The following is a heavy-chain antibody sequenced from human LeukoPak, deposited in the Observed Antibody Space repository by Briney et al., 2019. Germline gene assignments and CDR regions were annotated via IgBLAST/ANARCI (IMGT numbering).Heavy chain of an antibody. CDR1: GFTFSSYG. V-gene: IGHV3-23*01. Sequence: GGSLRLSCAASGFTFSSYGMSWVRQAPGKGLEWVPSISGSGGSTFYADSVKGRFTISRDNSRNTLYLQMNSLRAEDTAVYYCAKGEYHDVLTAYDSWGQGTLVTVSS. CDR2: ISGSGGST. J-gene: IGHJ4*02. CDR3: AKGEYHDVLTAYDS. D-gene: IGHD3-9*01.